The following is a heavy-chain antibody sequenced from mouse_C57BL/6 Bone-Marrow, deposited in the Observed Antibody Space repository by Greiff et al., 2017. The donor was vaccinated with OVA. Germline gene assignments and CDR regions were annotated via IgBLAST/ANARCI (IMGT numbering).Heavy chain of an antibody. D-gene: IGHD4-1*01. CDR2: ISGGGGNT. J-gene: IGHJ3*01. CDR3: AREAAGTLFAY. CDR1: GFTFSSYT. Sequence: DVMLVESGGGLVKPGGSLKLSCAASGFTFSSYTMSWVRQTPEKRLEWVATISGGGGNTYYPDSVKGRFTISRDNAKNTLYLQMSSLRSEDTALYYCAREAAGTLFAYWGQGTLVTVSA. V-gene: IGHV5-9*01.